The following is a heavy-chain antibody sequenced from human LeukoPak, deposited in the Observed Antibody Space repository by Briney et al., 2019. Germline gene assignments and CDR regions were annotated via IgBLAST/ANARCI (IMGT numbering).Heavy chain of an antibody. CDR1: GGTFSSYA. D-gene: IGHD3-22*01. CDR3: ARQGDYYDSSGQRNYFDY. Sequence: ASVKVSCKASGGTFSSYAISWVRQAPGQGLEWMERIIPIFGTANYAQKFQGRVTITTDESTSTAYMELSSLRSEDTAVYYCARQGDYYDSSGQRNYFDYWGQGTLVTVSS. J-gene: IGHJ4*02. V-gene: IGHV1-69*05. CDR2: IIPIFGTA.